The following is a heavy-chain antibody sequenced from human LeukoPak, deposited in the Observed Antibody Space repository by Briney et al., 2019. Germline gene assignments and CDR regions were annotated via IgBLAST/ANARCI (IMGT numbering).Heavy chain of an antibody. CDR2: INSDGNNI. Sequence: GGSLRLSCVASGFTFSEYFMSWIRQAPGKGLEWLSFINSDGNNIYYADSVKGRFTISRDNAKKTLYLEMTSLRMEDTAKYYCATSRVFDHWGQGTLVTVSS. CDR3: ATSRVFDH. CDR1: GFTFSEYF. J-gene: IGHJ4*02. V-gene: IGHV3-11*04.